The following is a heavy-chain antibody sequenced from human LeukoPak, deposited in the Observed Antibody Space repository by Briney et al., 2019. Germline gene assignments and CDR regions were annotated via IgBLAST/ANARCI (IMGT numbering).Heavy chain of an antibody. V-gene: IGHV4-38-2*02. J-gene: IGHJ6*03. D-gene: IGHD4-17*01. CDR2: SYRIGST. Sequence: SETLSLPCSGSNYSISNSLYWGWLRQPPGKWLEWIGSSYRIGSTFYNPSLKSRVTISLEPSKNQFSLKLSSVTAADTAVYFCARGTYGYYMDVWGKGTTVTVSS. CDR1: NYSISNSLY. CDR3: ARGTYGYYMDV.